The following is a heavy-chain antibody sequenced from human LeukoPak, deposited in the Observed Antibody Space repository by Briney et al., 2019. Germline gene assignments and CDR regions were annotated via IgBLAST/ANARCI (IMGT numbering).Heavy chain of an antibody. J-gene: IGHJ4*02. D-gene: IGHD6-13*01. Sequence: SETLSLTCTVSGGSISSSGYYWGWIRQPPGKGLEWIGSIFYSGTTYYNPSLKSRVTISVDTSKNQFSLKLSSVTAADTALYYCARVIDVAAAGYSDSWGRGTQVTVSS. CDR2: IFYSGTT. V-gene: IGHV4-39*01. CDR1: GGSISSSGYY. CDR3: ARVIDVAAAGYSDS.